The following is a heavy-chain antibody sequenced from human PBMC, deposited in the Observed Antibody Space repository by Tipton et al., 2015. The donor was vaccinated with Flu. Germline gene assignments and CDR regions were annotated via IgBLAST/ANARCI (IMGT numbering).Heavy chain of an antibody. CDR2: IYTSGST. D-gene: IGHD3-10*01. CDR1: GGSISSGSYY. J-gene: IGHJ6*02. Sequence: TLSLTCTVSGGSISSGSYYWSWIRQPAGKGLEWIGRIYTSGSTNYNPSLKSRVTISVDTSKNQFSLKLSSVTAADTAVYYCARDATMVRGPYYYYGMDVWGQGTTVTVSS. CDR3: ARDATMVRGPYYYYGMDV. V-gene: IGHV4-61*02.